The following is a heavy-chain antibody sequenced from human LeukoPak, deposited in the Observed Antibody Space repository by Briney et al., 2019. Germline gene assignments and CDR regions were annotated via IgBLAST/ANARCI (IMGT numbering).Heavy chain of an antibody. D-gene: IGHD1-7*01. Sequence: SETLSLTCAVYGGSFSGYYWSWIRQPPGKGLEWIGSINHSGSTNYNPSLKSRVTISVDTSKNQFSLKLSSVTAADTAVYYCARHRTRSRPLDYWGQGTLVTVSS. V-gene: IGHV4-34*01. CDR1: GGSFSGYY. J-gene: IGHJ4*02. CDR2: INHSGST. CDR3: ARHRTRSRPLDY.